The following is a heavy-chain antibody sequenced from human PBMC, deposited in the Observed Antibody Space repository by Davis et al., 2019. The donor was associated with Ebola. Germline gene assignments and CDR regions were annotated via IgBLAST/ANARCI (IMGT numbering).Heavy chain of an antibody. J-gene: IGHJ4*02. D-gene: IGHD6-19*01. CDR1: GDSISSSNW. V-gene: IGHV4-4*02. CDR2: IYHSGST. CDR3: ARDTGSGWPVGFDY. Sequence: SETLSLTCAVSGDSISSSNWWSCVRQPPGKGLEWIGDIYHSGSTNYNPSLKSRVTISVDKSKNQFSLKLSSVTAADTAVYYCARDTGSGWPVGFDYWGQGTLVTVSS.